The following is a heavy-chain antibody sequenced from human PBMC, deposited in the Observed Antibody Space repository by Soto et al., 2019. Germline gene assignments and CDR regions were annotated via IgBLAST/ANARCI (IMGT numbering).Heavy chain of an antibody. CDR1: GFTFSSYS. J-gene: IGHJ4*02. Sequence: EVQLVESGGGLVKPGGSLRLSCAASGFTFSSYSMNWVRQAPGKGLEWVSSISSSSSYIYYADSVKGRFTISRDNAKNSLFLQMNSLRAEDTAVYYWGRIEGQLTRPSDHWGQGTLVTVSS. CDR2: ISSSSSYI. CDR3: GRIEGQLTRPSDH. D-gene: IGHD1-1*01. V-gene: IGHV3-21*01.